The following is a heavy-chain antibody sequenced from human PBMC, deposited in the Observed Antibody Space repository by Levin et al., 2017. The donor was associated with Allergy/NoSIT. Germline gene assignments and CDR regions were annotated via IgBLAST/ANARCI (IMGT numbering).Heavy chain of an antibody. V-gene: IGHV4-61*01. J-gene: IGHJ3*02. CDR2: IYYSGST. CDR1: GGSVSSGSYY. Sequence: SETLSLTCTVSGGSVSSGSYYWSWIRQPPGTGLEWIGYIYYSGSTNYNPSLKSRVTISVDTSKNQFSLKLSSVTAADTAVYYCARELATGADAFDIWGQGTMVTVSS. CDR3: ARELATGADAFDI. D-gene: IGHD2-15*01.